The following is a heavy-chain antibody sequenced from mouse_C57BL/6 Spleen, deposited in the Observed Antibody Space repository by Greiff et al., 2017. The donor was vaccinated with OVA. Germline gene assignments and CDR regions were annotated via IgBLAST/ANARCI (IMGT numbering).Heavy chain of an antibody. CDR1: GYTFTDYN. CDR3: ARRGDYDVYFDV. V-gene: IGHV1-18*01. J-gene: IGHJ1*03. Sequence: VQLQQSGPELVKPGASVKIPCKASGYTFTDYNMDWVKQSHGKSLEWIGDINPNNGGTSYNQKFKGKATLTVDKSSSTAYMELRSLTSEDTAVYYCARRGDYDVYFDVWGTGTTVTVSS. D-gene: IGHD2-4*01. CDR2: INPNNGGT.